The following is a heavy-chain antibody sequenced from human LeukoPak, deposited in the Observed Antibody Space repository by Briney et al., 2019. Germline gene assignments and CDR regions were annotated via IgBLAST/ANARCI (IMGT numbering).Heavy chain of an antibody. CDR1: GGSISSSSYS. V-gene: IGHV4-39*01. CDR3: ARQGDGGRAYDH. J-gene: IGHJ1*01. Sequence: SETLSLTRTDSGGSISSSSYSWGWIRQPPGKGLEWIGTISDSGNTYYNPSLRSRVTISEDTSKNQFSLKLTSVTAADTAVYYCARQGDGGRAYDHWGQGNPVSVSS. D-gene: IGHD4-23*01. CDR2: ISDSGNT.